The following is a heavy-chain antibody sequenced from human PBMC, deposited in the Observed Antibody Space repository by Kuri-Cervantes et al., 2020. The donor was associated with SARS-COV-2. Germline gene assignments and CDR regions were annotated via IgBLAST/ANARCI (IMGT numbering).Heavy chain of an antibody. CDR1: GFTFSSYA. CDR3: AKGGVWFGDLPTEYLDY. CDR2: ISGSGGST. J-gene: IGHJ4*02. V-gene: IGHV3-23*01. D-gene: IGHD3-10*01. Sequence: GESLKISCAASGFTFSSYAMHWVRQAPGKGLEWVSAISGSGGSTYYADSVKGRFTISRDNSKNTLYLQMNSLRAEDTAVYYCAKGGVWFGDLPTEYLDYWGQGTLVTVSS.